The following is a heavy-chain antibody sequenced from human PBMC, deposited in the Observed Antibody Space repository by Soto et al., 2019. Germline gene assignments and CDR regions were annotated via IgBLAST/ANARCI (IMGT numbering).Heavy chain of an antibody. J-gene: IGHJ4*02. Sequence: GGSLRLSCAVSGFSLNNYWMHWVRQRPGKGLVGVARIYRDGTTSYADSVKGRFTISRDNAKNTVSLQMNSLKDEDTAVYYCMRGNTGYGNFNYWGQGTLVTVSS. V-gene: IGHV3-74*01. CDR2: IYRDGTT. CDR1: GFSLNNYW. CDR3: MRGNTGYGNFNY. D-gene: IGHD5-12*01.